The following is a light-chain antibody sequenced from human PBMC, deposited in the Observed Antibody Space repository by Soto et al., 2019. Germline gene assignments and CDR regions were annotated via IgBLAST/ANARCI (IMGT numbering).Light chain of an antibody. V-gene: IGLV1-40*01. CDR1: SSNIGAGYD. J-gene: IGLJ2*01. CDR2: AIS. Sequence: QAVVTQPPSVSGAPGQRVTISCTGSSSNIGAGYDVHWYQQFPGTAPKLLIYAISKRPSGVPDRFSASRSGTSASLAITGLQAEDEADYYCQSYDNALGSSEAFGGGTKLTVL. CDR3: QSYDNALGSSEA.